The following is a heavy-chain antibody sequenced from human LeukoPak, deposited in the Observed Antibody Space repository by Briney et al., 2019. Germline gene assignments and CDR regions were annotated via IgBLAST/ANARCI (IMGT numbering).Heavy chain of an antibody. V-gene: IGHV4-4*07. CDR1: GVSISSYY. CDR3: ARDPVEDDILTGYYPVAAFDI. CDR2: IYTSGST. Sequence: SETLSLTCTVSGVSISSYYWSWLRQPAGKGLEWVGRIYTSGSTNYNPSLKSRVTMSVDTSKNQFSLKLSSVTAADTAVYYCARDPVEDDILTGYYPVAAFDIWGQGTMVTVSS. D-gene: IGHD3-9*01. J-gene: IGHJ3*02.